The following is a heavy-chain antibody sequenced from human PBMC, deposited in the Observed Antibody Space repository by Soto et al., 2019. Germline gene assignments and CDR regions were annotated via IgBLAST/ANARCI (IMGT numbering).Heavy chain of an antibody. J-gene: IGHJ6*02. Sequence: QVQLVQSGAEVKKPGASVKVSCKASGYTFTGYYMHWVRQAPGQGLEWMGWINPNSGGTNYAQKFQGWVTMTRDTSISTAYMELSRLRSDDMAVYYCARDRSGSSNYGMDVWGQGTTVTVSS. D-gene: IGHD1-26*01. V-gene: IGHV1-2*04. CDR2: INPNSGGT. CDR3: ARDRSGSSNYGMDV. CDR1: GYTFTGYY.